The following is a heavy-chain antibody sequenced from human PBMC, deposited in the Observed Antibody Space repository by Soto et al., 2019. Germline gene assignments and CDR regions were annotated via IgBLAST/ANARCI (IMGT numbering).Heavy chain of an antibody. CDR1: GGSFSGYY. D-gene: IGHD2-15*01. V-gene: IGHV4-34*01. J-gene: IGHJ6*03. Sequence: SETLSLTCAVYGGSFSGYYWSWIRQPPGKGLEWIGEINHSGSTNYNPSLKSRVTISVDTSKNQFSLKLSSVTAADTAVYYCARGQRGYCSGGSCRHYYMDVWGKGTTVTVSS. CDR3: ARGQRGYCSGGSCRHYYMDV. CDR2: INHSGST.